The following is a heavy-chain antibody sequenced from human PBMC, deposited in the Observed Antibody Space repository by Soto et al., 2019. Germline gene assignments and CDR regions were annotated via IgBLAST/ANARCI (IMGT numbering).Heavy chain of an antibody. Sequence: EVQLVESGGGLVQPGGSLRLSCAASGFTFSDHYMDWVRQAPGKGLEWVGRSRNKANSYSTEYAASVKGRFTISRDESKNSLYLQMNSLRAEDAAVYYCARLPGALVAVLYIYPLDGREAMSDVDVWGQGTTVSVSS. J-gene: IGHJ6*02. D-gene: IGHD6-19*01. CDR1: GFTFSDHY. CDR3: ARLPGALVAVLYIYPLDGREAMSDVDV. V-gene: IGHV3-72*01. CDR2: SRNKANSYST.